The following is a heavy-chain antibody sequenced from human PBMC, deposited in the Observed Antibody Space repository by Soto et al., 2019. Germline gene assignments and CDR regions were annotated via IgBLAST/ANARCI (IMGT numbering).Heavy chain of an antibody. J-gene: IGHJ4*02. CDR1: GFTFSSFG. V-gene: IGHV3-23*01. CDR3: AKSKDSTIFGVVIYYFDT. CDR2: LSPNGAST. D-gene: IGHD3-3*01. Sequence: EVQLLESGGGLVQPGGSLRLSCAASGFTFSSFGMNWVRQAPGKGLEWVSSLSPNGASTYYADSVKGRFTISRDNAKNTLFPQMDSLRAEDTAVYFCAKSKDSTIFGVVIYYFDTWGQGALVTVSP.